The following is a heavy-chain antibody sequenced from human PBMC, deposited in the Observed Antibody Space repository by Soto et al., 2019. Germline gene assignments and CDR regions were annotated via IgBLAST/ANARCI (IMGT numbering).Heavy chain of an antibody. D-gene: IGHD1-26*01. V-gene: IGHV3-74*03. CDR1: GFTTSTNW. CDR3: ASGEPLGDAFDL. J-gene: IGHJ3*01. CDR2: INKDGSTT. Sequence: EMQLVESGGGLVQPGGSLRLSCVVSGFTTSTNWMHWVRQASGKGLMWVSRINKDGSTTKYADSVKGRFTISRDNAKNTVYLQMNSLRAEDTAVYYCASGEPLGDAFDLWGQGTMVTVSS.